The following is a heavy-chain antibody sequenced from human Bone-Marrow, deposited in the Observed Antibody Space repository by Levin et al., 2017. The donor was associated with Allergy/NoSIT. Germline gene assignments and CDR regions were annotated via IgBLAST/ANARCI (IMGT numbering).Heavy chain of an antibody. Sequence: GGSLRLSCEASGFNFKTYAMNWVRQAPGKGLEWVSGISGSGGNIFYADSVKGRFTISSDSSKNTLYLQMNSLRAEDTAVYYCAKAGSWYYFDDWGQGSLVTVSS. V-gene: IGHV3-23*01. CDR3: AKAGSWYYFDD. CDR2: ISGSGGNI. D-gene: IGHD6-13*01. J-gene: IGHJ4*02. CDR1: GFNFKTYA.